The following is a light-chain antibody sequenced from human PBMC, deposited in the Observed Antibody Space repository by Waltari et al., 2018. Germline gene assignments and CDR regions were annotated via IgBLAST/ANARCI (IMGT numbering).Light chain of an antibody. Sequence: EVVMTQSPATLSVSPGERATLSCRASQIVSTDLAWYQQRPGQGPRLLIYGTSTSATGVPARFSGSGSGTEFTLTISSLQSEDFAVYYCQQYGDRPPITFGQGTRLDIK. CDR1: QIVSTD. J-gene: IGKJ5*01. CDR3: QQYGDRPPIT. V-gene: IGKV3-15*01. CDR2: GTS.